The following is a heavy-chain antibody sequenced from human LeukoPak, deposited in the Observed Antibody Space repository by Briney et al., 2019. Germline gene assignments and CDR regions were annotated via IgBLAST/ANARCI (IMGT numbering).Heavy chain of an antibody. CDR1: VLTFDDYA. J-gene: IGHJ4*02. D-gene: IGHD4-17*01. CDR2: ISWNSGSI. Sequence: GRSLRLSCAASVLTFDDYAMLWVRQAPGKGLEWGSGISWNSGSISYADSVKGRFTISRDNAKNSLYLQMNSLRAEDTALYYCAKGDYGDYVLDYWGQGTLVTVSS. CDR3: AKGDYGDYVLDY. V-gene: IGHV3-9*01.